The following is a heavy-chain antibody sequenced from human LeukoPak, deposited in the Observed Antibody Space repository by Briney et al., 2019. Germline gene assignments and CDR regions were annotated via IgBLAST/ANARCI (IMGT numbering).Heavy chain of an antibody. CDR3: ARHHTKKGVTGDYFDY. D-gene: IGHD2-21*02. Sequence: SETLSLTCTVPGGSISSYYWSWIRQPPGKGLEWIGYIYYSGSTNYNPSLKSRVTISVDTSKNQFSLKLSSVTAADTAVYYCARHHTKKGVTGDYFDYWGQGTLVTVSS. CDR2: IYYSGST. J-gene: IGHJ4*02. CDR1: GGSISSYY. V-gene: IGHV4-59*08.